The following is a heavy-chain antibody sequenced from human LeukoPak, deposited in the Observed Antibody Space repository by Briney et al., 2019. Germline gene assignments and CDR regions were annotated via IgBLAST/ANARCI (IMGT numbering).Heavy chain of an antibody. D-gene: IGHD3-22*01. CDR1: GGSISSYY. J-gene: IGHJ6*03. CDR2: IYTSGST. Sequence: PSETLSLTYTVSGGSISSYYWSWIRQPAGKGLEWSGRIYTSGSTYYNASLKSRVTMPVDTSKNQFSLKLSSVTAADTAVYYCARDAENDSSGYYYYYYMDVWGKGTTVTVSS. CDR3: ARDAENDSSGYYYYYYMDV. V-gene: IGHV4-4*07.